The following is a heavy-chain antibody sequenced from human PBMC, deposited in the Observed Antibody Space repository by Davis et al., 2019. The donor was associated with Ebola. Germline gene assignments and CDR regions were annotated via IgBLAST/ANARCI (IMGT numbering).Heavy chain of an antibody. Sequence: AASVKVSCKASGYTFTSYGISWVRQAPGQGLEWMGWISAYNGNTNYAQKFQGWVTMTRDTSISTAYMELSRLRSDDTAVYYCARGIVYSYGSNYYGMDVWGQGTTVTVSS. CDR1: GYTFTSYG. D-gene: IGHD5-18*01. V-gene: IGHV1-18*01. CDR3: ARGIVYSYGSNYYGMDV. J-gene: IGHJ6*02. CDR2: ISAYNGNT.